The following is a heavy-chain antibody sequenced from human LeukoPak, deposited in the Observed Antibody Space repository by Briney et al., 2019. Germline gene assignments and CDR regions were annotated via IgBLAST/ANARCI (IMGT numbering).Heavy chain of an antibody. J-gene: IGHJ3*02. D-gene: IGHD2-15*01. CDR3: ARGEIPTFWWKRAFDI. CDR2: IFYSGST. CDR1: GGSISTSNYY. Sequence: PSETLSLTCTVSGGSISTSNYYWGWIRQPPGKGLEWIGNIFYSGSTYYSPSLRSRVTISLDTSRNQFSLKLNSVTAADTAVYYCARGEIPTFWWKRAFDIWGQGTMVTVSS. V-gene: IGHV4-39*07.